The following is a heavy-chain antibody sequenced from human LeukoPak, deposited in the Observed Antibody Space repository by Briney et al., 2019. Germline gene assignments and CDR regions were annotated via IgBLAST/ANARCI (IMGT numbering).Heavy chain of an antibody. J-gene: IGHJ4*02. V-gene: IGHV3-30*01. CDR2: TSYDGSNK. D-gene: IGHD3-3*01. Sequence: GRSLRLSCAASGFTFSSYAMHWVRQAPGKGLEGVAVTSYDGSNKYYADSVKGRFTISRDNSKNTLYLQMNSLRAEDTAVYYCAGDGFWSGYYNFDYWGQGTLVTVS. CDR1: GFTFSSYA. CDR3: AGDGFWSGYYNFDY.